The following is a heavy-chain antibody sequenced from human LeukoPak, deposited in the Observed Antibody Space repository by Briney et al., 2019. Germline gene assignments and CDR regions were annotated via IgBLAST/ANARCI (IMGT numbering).Heavy chain of an antibody. V-gene: IGHV3-23*01. CDR3: TREGGPWIQLWSNYYYYYYMDV. D-gene: IGHD5-18*01. Sequence: GGSLRLSCAASGFTFSSYAMSWVRQAPGKGLEWVSAISGSGGSTYYADSVKGRFTISRDNSKNTLYLQMNSLKTEDTAVYYCTREGGPWIQLWSNYYYYYYMDVWGKGTTVTISS. CDR1: GFTFSSYA. J-gene: IGHJ6*03. CDR2: ISGSGGST.